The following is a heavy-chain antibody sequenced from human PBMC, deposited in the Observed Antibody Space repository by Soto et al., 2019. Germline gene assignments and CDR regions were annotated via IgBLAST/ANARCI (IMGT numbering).Heavy chain of an antibody. D-gene: IGHD2-15*01. V-gene: IGHV1-69*02. CDR1: GGTFSSYT. CDR2: IIPILGIA. J-gene: IGHJ4*02. Sequence: QVQLVQSGAEVKKPGSSVKVSCKASGGTFSSYTISWVRQAPGQGLEWMGRIIPILGIANYAQKFQGRVTITADKSTSTAYMELSSRRSEDTAVYYCASYGEVAASCDCWAQGTLVTASS. CDR3: ASYGEVAASCDC.